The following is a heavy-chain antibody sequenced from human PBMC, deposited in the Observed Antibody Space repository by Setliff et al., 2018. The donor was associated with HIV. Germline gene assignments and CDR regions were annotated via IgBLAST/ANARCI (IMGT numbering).Heavy chain of an antibody. CDR3: ARGPWIQLWSSELDAFDI. CDR2: INPSGGST. J-gene: IGHJ3*02. D-gene: IGHD5-18*01. CDR1: GYSFNSYY. Sequence: ASVKVSCKTSGYSFNSYYLHWVRQAPGQGLEWMGLINPSGGSTTYAQKFLGRVTLTRDTSTSTVYMELSSLRSEDTAVYYCARGPWIQLWSSELDAFDIWGQGTMVTVSS. V-gene: IGHV1-46*02.